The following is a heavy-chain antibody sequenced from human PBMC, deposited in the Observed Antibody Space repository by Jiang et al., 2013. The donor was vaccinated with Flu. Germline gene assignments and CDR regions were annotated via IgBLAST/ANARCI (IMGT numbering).Heavy chain of an antibody. CDR2: IYHRGNT. CDR1: GGSISSSTW. D-gene: IGHD2/OR15-2a*01. Sequence: GPGLVKPSGTLSLTCAVSGGSISSSTWWTWVRQSPGKGLEWIGEIYHRGNTNYNPSLKSRVTISVDKSKNQFSLRLNSVTAADTAIYYCASSPSIVGTSDACDVWGQGTLVTVSS. CDR3: ASSPSIVGTSDACDV. V-gene: IGHV4-4*02. J-gene: IGHJ3*01.